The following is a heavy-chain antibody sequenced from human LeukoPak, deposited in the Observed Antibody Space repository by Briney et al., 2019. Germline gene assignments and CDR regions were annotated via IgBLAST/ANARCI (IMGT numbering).Heavy chain of an antibody. CDR2: INTNTGNP. V-gene: IGHV7-4-1*02. CDR3: ARDSTELRYFDWLSTTYNWFDP. J-gene: IGHJ5*02. Sequence: ASVTVSCKASAYTFTSYAMNWVRQAPGQGLEWMGWINTNTGNPTYAQGFTGRFVFSLDTSVSTAYLQISSLKAEDTAVYYCARDSTELRYFDWLSTTYNWFDPWGQGTLVTVSS. CDR1: AYTFTSYA. D-gene: IGHD3-9*01.